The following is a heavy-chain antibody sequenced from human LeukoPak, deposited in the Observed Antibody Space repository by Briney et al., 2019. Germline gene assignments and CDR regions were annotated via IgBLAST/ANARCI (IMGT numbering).Heavy chain of an antibody. CDR1: GGSISSSSYY. CDR2: IYYSGST. V-gene: IGHV4-39*01. D-gene: IGHD2-2*01. CDR3: ASAHSRYCSSTSCYRTHAFDI. Sequence: SETLSLTCTVSGGSISSSSYYWGWIRQPPGNGLEWIGSIYYSGSTYYNPSLKSRVTISVDTSKNQFSLKLSSVTAADTAVYYCASAHSRYCSSTSCYRTHAFDIWGQGTMVTVSS. J-gene: IGHJ3*02.